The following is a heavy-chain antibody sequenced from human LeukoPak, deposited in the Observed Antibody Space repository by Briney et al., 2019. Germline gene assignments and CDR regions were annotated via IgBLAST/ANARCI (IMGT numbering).Heavy chain of an antibody. CDR3: ARDSYGDYYFDY. Sequence: GGSLRLSCAASGFTFSSYEMNWVRQAPGKGLEWVSYISSSGSTIYYADSVKGRFTISRDNAKNSLYLQTNSLRAEDTAVYYCARDSYGDYYFDYWGQGTLVTVSS. CDR2: ISSSGSTI. J-gene: IGHJ4*02. D-gene: IGHD4-17*01. V-gene: IGHV3-48*03. CDR1: GFTFSSYE.